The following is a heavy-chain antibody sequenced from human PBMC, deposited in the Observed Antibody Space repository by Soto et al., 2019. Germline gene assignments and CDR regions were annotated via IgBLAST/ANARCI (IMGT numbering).Heavy chain of an antibody. Sequence: ASVKVSCKTSGYTFTNNYMHWVRQAPGQGLEWMGMIYPNGGTTDYAQKFQGRVTMTSDTSTTTVYMELSSLTADDKAVYYCVRDNSGFDYWGQGTVVTVSS. CDR1: GYTFTNNY. V-gene: IGHV1-46*03. CDR3: VRDNSGFDY. D-gene: IGHD6-13*01. J-gene: IGHJ4*02. CDR2: IYPNGGTT.